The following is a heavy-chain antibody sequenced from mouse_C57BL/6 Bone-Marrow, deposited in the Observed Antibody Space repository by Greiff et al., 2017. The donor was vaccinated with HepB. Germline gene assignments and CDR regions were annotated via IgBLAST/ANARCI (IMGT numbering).Heavy chain of an antibody. CDR2: LRNKANGYTT. CDR3: ARLGRGYFDS. D-gene: IGHD4-1*01. Sequence: DVKLVESGGGLVQPGGSLSLSCAASGFTFTDYYMSWVRQPPGKALEWLGFLRNKANGYTTEYSASVKGRFTISRDNSQSILYLHMNALRAEDSASSYCARLGRGYFDSWGQGTTLTVSS. V-gene: IGHV7-3*01. J-gene: IGHJ2*01. CDR1: GFTFTDYY.